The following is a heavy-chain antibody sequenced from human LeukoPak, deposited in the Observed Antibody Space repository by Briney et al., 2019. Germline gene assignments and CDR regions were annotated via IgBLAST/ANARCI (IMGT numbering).Heavy chain of an antibody. J-gene: IGHJ6*03. V-gene: IGHV3-11*01. D-gene: IGHD6-13*01. CDR2: ISNSGSTI. Sequence: GGSLRPSCAASGFTFSDYYMSWIRQAPGKGLEWVSYISNSGSTIYYADSVKGRFTISRDNAKNSLYLQMNSLRAEDTAVYYCARDLGILRRNMDVWGKGTTVTISS. CDR3: ARDLGILRRNMDV. CDR1: GFTFSDYY.